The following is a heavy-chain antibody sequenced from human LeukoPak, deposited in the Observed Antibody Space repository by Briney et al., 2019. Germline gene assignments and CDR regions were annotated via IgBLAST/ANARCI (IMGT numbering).Heavy chain of an antibody. CDR3: YSPEADY. CDR2: INPDGSSS. Sequence: PGGSLRLSCAASGFTFSDYWMHWVRQASGKGLVWVCRINPDGSSSSYADSVKGRFTISRDNAKNTLYLQMKSLRDEDTAVYYCYSPEADYWGQGTLVTVSS. CDR1: GFTFSDYW. D-gene: IGHD2-15*01. J-gene: IGHJ4*02. V-gene: IGHV3-74*01.